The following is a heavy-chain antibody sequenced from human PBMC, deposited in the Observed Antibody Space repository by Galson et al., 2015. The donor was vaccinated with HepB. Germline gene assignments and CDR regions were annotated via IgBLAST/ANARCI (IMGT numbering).Heavy chain of an antibody. J-gene: IGHJ4*02. CDR1: GFTFSSYS. V-gene: IGHV3-21*01. D-gene: IGHD6-6*01. Sequence: SLRLSCAASGFTFSSYSMNWVRQAPGKGLEWVSSISSSSSYIYYADSVKGRFTISRDNAKNSLYLQMNSLRAEDTAVYYCARADFVMYKQLVHNSCIDYWGQGTLVTVSS. CDR3: ARADFVMYKQLVHNSCIDY. CDR2: ISSSSSYI.